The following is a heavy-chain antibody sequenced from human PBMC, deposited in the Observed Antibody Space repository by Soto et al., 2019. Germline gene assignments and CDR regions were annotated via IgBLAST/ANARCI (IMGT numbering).Heavy chain of an antibody. J-gene: IGHJ4*02. CDR3: ARHNAWNYYFDY. Sequence: SETLSLTCTVSGGSISSYYWSWIRQPPGKGLEWIGYIYYSGSTNYNPSLKSRVTISVDTSKNQFSLKLSSVTAADTAVYYCARHNAWNYYFDYWGQGTLVTVSS. CDR2: IYYSGST. D-gene: IGHD1-7*01. V-gene: IGHV4-59*08. CDR1: GGSISSYY.